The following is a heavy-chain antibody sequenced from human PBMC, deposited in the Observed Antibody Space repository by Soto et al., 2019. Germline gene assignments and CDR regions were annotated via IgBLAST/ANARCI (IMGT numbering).Heavy chain of an antibody. J-gene: IGHJ4*02. Sequence: SQTLSLPCTVSGGSISSSSYHWGWIRQPPGKGLEWIGSVHYSGSTYYNPSLKSRVTMSVDTSKSQFSLRLSSVTAADTAMYYCACMVAVTTTFDYWGQGILVTVSS. CDR1: GGSISSSSYH. D-gene: IGHD4-4*01. V-gene: IGHV4-39*01. CDR3: ACMVAVTTTFDY. CDR2: VHYSGST.